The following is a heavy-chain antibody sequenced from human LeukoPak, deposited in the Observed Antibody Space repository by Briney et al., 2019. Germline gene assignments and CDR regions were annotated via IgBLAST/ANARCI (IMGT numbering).Heavy chain of an antibody. J-gene: IGHJ5*02. V-gene: IGHV1-18*01. CDR1: GYTFSIYR. D-gene: IGHD3-3*01. Sequence: ASVKVSCKASGYTFSIYRISWVRQAPGQGLEWMGWISDYNGNTNYAQKLQGRVTMTTDTSTSTAYMELRSLRSDDTAVYYCARDGRFFTNWFDPWGQGTLVTVSS. CDR2: ISDYNGNT. CDR3: ARDGRFFTNWFDP.